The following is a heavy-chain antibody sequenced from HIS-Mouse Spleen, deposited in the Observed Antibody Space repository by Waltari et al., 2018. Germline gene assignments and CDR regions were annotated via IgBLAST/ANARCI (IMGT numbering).Heavy chain of an antibody. D-gene: IGHD3-3*01. CDR3: ARSPYYDFWSGYSDNWFDP. J-gene: IGHJ5*02. V-gene: IGHV4-31*02. Sequence: GSTYYNPSLKSRVTISVDTSKNQFSLKLSSVTAADTAVYYCARSPYYDFWSGYSDNWFDPWGQGTLVTVSS. CDR2: GST.